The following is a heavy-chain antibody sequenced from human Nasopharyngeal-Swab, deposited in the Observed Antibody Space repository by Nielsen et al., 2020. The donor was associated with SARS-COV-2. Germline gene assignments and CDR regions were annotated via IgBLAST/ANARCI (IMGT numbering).Heavy chain of an antibody. Sequence: ASVKVSCKASGYTFTGYYMHWVRQAPGQGLEWMGWINPNSGGTNYAQKFRGWVTMTRDTSISTAYMELSRLRSDDTAVYYCARANLGYCSSTSCSRAFDIWGQGTMVTVSS. D-gene: IGHD2-2*01. CDR2: INPNSGGT. CDR1: GYTFTGYY. CDR3: ARANLGYCSSTSCSRAFDI. J-gene: IGHJ3*02. V-gene: IGHV1-2*04.